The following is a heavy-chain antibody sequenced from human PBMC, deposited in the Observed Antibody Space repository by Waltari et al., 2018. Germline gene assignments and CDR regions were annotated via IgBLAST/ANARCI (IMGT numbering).Heavy chain of an antibody. CDR1: GFPLNNNY. CDR3: ARAGLGSPLQWLQLLDS. V-gene: IGHV3-53*01. J-gene: IGHJ4*02. D-gene: IGHD5-12*01. CDR2: IYAGSGGT. Sequence: EVQLVESGGGLIQPGASLRLSCAASGFPLNNNYMSWFRQAPGKGLEWVSVIYAGSGGTFYAESVKGRFTISRDNSKNTLYLDLNRLTAEDTAVYYCARAGLGSPLQWLQLLDSWGRGTLVTVSS.